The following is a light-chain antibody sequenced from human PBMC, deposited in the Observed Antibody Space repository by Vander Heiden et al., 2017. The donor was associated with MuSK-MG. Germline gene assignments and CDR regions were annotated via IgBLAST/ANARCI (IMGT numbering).Light chain of an antibody. V-gene: IGLV1-40*01. CDR1: SSNIGATYD. Sequence: QSVLTQPPSVSGDPGQSVTISCTGSSSNIGATYDVNWYQQFPGTAPKLLIYAHNNRPSGVPDRFSGSKSGTSASLAITGLQAEDEADYYCQSYDGRLSGWVFGGGTKLTVL. CDR3: QSYDGRLSGWV. J-gene: IGLJ3*02. CDR2: AHN.